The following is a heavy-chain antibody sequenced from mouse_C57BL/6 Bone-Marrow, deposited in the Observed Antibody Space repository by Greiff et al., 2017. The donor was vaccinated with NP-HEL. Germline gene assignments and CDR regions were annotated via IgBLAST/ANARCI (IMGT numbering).Heavy chain of an antibody. CDR2: INPSDGDT. J-gene: IGHJ4*01. D-gene: IGHD2-3*01. CDR3: AIRGELMGY. CDR1: GYTFTSYW. Sequence: VQLQQPGAELVKPGASVKVSCKASGYTFTSYWMHWVKQRPGQGLEWIGRINPSDGDTNYNQKFKGKATLTVDKSSSTASMQLSSLTSEDSAVFYCAIRGELMGYWGQGTSVTVAS. V-gene: IGHV1-74*01.